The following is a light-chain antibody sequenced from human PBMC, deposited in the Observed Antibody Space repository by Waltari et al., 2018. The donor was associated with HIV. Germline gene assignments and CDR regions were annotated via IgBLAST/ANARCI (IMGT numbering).Light chain of an antibody. CDR1: SGINVDTYR. Sequence: QAVLTQPASLSASPGTSASLTCSLRSGINVDTYRIYWYQQKPGSPPQYLLKYKSGSARQRGSGVPSRFSGSKDASANAGILLISGLQSEDEADYYCVIWHSSAWVFGGGTKLTVL. V-gene: IGLV5-45*01. CDR2: YKSGSAR. J-gene: IGLJ3*02. CDR3: VIWHSSAWV.